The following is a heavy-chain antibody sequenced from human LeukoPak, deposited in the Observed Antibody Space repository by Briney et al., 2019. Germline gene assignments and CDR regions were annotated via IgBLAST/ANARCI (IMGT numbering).Heavy chain of an antibody. Sequence: GGSLRLSCAASGFTVSSNYMSWVRQAPGKGLEWVSVIYSGGSTYYADSVKGRFTISRDNSKNTLYLQMNSLRAEDTAVYYCARVLYYYDGSGYYSDAFDIWGQGTMVAVSS. V-gene: IGHV3-53*01. D-gene: IGHD3-22*01. CDR2: IYSGGST. CDR1: GFTVSSNY. J-gene: IGHJ3*02. CDR3: ARVLYYYDGSGYYSDAFDI.